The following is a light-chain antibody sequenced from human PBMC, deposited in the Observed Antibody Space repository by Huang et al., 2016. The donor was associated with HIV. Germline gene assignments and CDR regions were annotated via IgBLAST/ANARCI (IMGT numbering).Light chain of an antibody. Sequence: EIVLTQSPGTLSLSPGGRATLSCRASQSVSGTYLAWYQQKPGQAPRLLIYGTSIRATGIPDRFSGSGSATDFTLTISRLEPEDFAVYYSQQYGTSPPSLTFGGGTKVEIK. V-gene: IGKV3-20*01. CDR3: QQYGTSPPSLT. J-gene: IGKJ4*01. CDR1: QSVSGTY. CDR2: GTS.